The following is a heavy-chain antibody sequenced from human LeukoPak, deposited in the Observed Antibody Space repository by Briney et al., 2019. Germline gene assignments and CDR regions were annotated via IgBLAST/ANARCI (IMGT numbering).Heavy chain of an antibody. Sequence: PGGSLRLSCAASGFTFSGYEMSWVRQAPGKGLEWVSYISSSGSSIYYADSLKGRFTISRDNAKNSLYLQMNSLRAEDTAVYYCARVAGDGYVAFDIWDQGTMVTVSS. CDR1: GFTFSGYE. J-gene: IGHJ3*02. D-gene: IGHD5-24*01. V-gene: IGHV3-48*03. CDR3: ARVAGDGYVAFDI. CDR2: ISSSGSSI.